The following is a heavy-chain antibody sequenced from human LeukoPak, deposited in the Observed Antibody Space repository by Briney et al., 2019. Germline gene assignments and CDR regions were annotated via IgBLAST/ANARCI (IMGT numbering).Heavy chain of an antibody. CDR3: ARLMGYQLLYYYYGMDV. V-gene: IGHV5-51*01. J-gene: IGHJ6*02. Sequence: GESLKISCKGSGYSFTTYWIAWVRQMPGKGLEWMGIIYPDDSDTRYSPSFQGQVTISADKSISTAYLQWSSLKASDTAMYYCARLMGYQLLYYYYGMDVWGQGTTVTVSS. CDR1: GYSFTTYW. CDR2: IYPDDSDT. D-gene: IGHD2-2*01.